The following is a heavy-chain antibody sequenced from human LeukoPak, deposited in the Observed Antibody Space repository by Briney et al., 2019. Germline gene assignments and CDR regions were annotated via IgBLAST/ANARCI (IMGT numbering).Heavy chain of an antibody. CDR2: ISAYNGNT. J-gene: IGHJ4*02. V-gene: IGHV1-18*01. CDR3: ARVPDHYCSSTSCYMMPFDY. CDR1: GHTFTSYG. Sequence: ASVKVSCKASGHTFTSYGISWVRQAPGQGLEWMGWISAYNGNTNYAQKLQGRVTMTTDTSTSTAYMELRSLRSDDTAVYYCARVPDHYCSSTSCYMMPFDYWGQGTLVTVSS. D-gene: IGHD2-2*02.